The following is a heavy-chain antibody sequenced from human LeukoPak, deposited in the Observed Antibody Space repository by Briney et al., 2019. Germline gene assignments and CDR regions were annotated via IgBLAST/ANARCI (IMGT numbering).Heavy chain of an antibody. Sequence: SETLSLTCAVYGGSFSGYYWSWIRQPPGKGLEWIGEINHSGSTNYNPSLKSRVTISVDTSKNQFSLKLSSVTAADTAVYYCARGPLLRFFDYRGQGTLVTVSS. CDR2: INHSGST. V-gene: IGHV4-34*01. D-gene: IGHD3-10*01. J-gene: IGHJ4*02. CDR3: ARGPLLRFFDY. CDR1: GGSFSGYY.